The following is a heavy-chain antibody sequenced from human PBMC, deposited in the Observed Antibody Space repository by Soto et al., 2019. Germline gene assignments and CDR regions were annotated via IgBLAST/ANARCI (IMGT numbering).Heavy chain of an antibody. D-gene: IGHD4-17*01. CDR1: GFTFSSYS. CDR3: AHPRGYGVFDAYDI. V-gene: IGHV3-21*01. J-gene: IGHJ3*02. CDR2: ISSSSSYI. Sequence: PGGCLRLSCVASGFTFSSYSMNWVRQAPGKGLEWVSSISSSSSYIYYADSVKGRFTISRDNAKNSLYLQMNSLRAEDTAVYYCAHPRGYGVFDAYDIWGQGTTVTVPS.